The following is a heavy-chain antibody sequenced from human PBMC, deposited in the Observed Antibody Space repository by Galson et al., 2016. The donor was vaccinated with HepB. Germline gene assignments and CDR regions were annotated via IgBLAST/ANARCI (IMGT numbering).Heavy chain of an antibody. V-gene: IGHV5-10-1*01. J-gene: IGHJ6*02. D-gene: IGHD3-22*01. CDR3: ARRSFFDSSGHRLMDAPEYYGMDV. CDR2: IDPDDSYT. CDR1: GYSFNRYW. Sequence: QSGAEVKKPGESLKISCKGSGYSFNRYWIAWVRQMPGKGLEWMGRIDPDDSYTNYSPSFQGHVTISADKAVSPAFLQSSRLRASDTAVYYCARRSFFDSSGHRLMDAPEYYGMDVWGQGTTVTVSS.